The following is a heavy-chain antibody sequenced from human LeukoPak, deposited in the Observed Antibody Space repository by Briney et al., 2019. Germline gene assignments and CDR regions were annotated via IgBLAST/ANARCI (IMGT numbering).Heavy chain of an antibody. D-gene: IGHD3-16*01. J-gene: IGHJ5*02. Sequence: SETLSLTCAVFGFPISSGFSWAWIRQCPGKGLDWIASISYSAITYYKPSLESRLFISADTSKNQFSVRPTSVTAADTAVYYCARVGAVPGIDPWGQGILVTVSS. CDR3: ARVGAVPGIDP. V-gene: IGHV4-38-2*01. CDR1: GFPISSGFS. CDR2: ISYSAIT.